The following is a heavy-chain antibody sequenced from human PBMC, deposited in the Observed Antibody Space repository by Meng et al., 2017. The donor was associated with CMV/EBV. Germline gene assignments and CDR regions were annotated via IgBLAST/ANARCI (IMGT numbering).Heavy chain of an antibody. J-gene: IGHJ4*02. CDR2: INPKDDT. Sequence: QGQSGESGGEVKKPGASVKVSCKASGYTVTDYYIPWVRQAPGQWLEWIGWINPKDDTKYAQNFQGKGTMTRDIAINTVYMELSRLTSEETGVYYCARSSGLSRFDYWGLGTLVTVSS. V-gene: IGHV1-2*02. D-gene: IGHD6-19*01. CDR1: GYTVTDYY. CDR3: ARSSGLSRFDY.